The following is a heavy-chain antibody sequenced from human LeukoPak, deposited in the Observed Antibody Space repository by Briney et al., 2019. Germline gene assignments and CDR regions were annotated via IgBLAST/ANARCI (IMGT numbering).Heavy chain of an antibody. CDR3: ARALYGSVTLDY. J-gene: IGHJ4*02. V-gene: IGHV4-30-4*01. CDR2: IYYSGST. Sequence: ETSETLSLTCTVSGGSISSGDYYWSWIRQPPGKGLEWIGYIYYSGSTYYNPSLKSRVTISVDTSKNQLSLKLSSVTAADTAVYYCARALYGSVTLDYWGQGTLVTVSS. D-gene: IGHD3-10*01. CDR1: GGSISSGDYY.